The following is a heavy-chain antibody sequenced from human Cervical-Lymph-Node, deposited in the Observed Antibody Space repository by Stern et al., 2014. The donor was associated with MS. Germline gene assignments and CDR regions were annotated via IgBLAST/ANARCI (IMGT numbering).Heavy chain of an antibody. Sequence: VHLVESGPGLVKPSETLSLTCSVSGGSISSSSYYWGWIRQPPGKGLEYIGSIYYTGNTYYTPSLKSRVTISGDTSKNQFYLKLTSVTAADTAVYYCARHQGGASSGYYSPFDYWGQGTLVTVSS. CDR2: IYYTGNT. CDR3: ARHQGGASSGYYSPFDY. V-gene: IGHV4-39*01. J-gene: IGHJ4*02. CDR1: GGSISSSSYY. D-gene: IGHD3-22*01.